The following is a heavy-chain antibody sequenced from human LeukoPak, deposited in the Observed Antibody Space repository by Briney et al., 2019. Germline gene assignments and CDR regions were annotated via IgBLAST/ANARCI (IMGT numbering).Heavy chain of an antibody. J-gene: IGHJ4*02. Sequence: GGSLRLSCAASGFTFNDYAMHWVRQAPGKGLEWVSGISWHSGSIAYADSVKGRFTISRDNSKNTLYLQMNSLRAEDTAVYYCAKTGSGSYYFDYWGQGTLVTVSS. CDR2: ISWHSGSI. CDR1: GFTFNDYA. V-gene: IGHV3-9*01. D-gene: IGHD3-10*01. CDR3: AKTGSGSYYFDY.